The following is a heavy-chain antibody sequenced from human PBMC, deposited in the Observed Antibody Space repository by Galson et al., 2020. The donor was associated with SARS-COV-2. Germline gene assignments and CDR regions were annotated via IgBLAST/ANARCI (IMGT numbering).Heavy chain of an antibody. J-gene: IGHJ3*02. CDR3: ARLHYGEYAPEAFDI. CDR1: GGSISGISYY. Sequence: SQTLSLTCAVSGGSISGISYYWSWIRQPAGKGLEWIGRIYSSGSTNYNPSLKSRVTISVDTSKNQFSLRLSSVTAADTAVYYCARLHYGEYAPEAFDIWGPGTRVTVAS. D-gene: IGHD4-17*01. V-gene: IGHV4-61*02. CDR2: IYSSGST.